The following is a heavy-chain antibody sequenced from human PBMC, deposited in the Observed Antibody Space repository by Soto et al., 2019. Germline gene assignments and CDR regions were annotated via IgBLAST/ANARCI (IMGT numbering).Heavy chain of an antibody. J-gene: IGHJ6*03. D-gene: IGHD6-19*01. CDR1: GGSFSGYY. V-gene: IGHV4-34*01. CDR2: INHSGST. Sequence: SETLSLTCAVYGGSFSGYYWSWIRQPPGKGLEWIGEINHSGSTNYNPSLKSRVTISVDTSKNQFSLKLSSVTAADTAVYYCARGGRYSSGWYAFREYYYYMDVWGKGTKVTAP. CDR3: ARGGRYSSGWYAFREYYYYMDV.